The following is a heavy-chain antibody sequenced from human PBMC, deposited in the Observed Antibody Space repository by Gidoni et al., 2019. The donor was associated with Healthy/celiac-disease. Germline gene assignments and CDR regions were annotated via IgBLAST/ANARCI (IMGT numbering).Heavy chain of an antibody. D-gene: IGHD3-3*01. J-gene: IGHJ6*03. Sequence: QVQLQQWGAGLLKPSETLSLSCAVYGGSFSGCYWSWISQPPGKGLEWIGEINHSGSTNYNPSLKSRGTISVDTSKNQFSLKLSSVTAADTAVYYCARASPSRITIFGVVTTAGQPMDVWGKGTTVTVSS. CDR2: INHSGST. CDR1: GGSFSGCY. CDR3: ARASPSRITIFGVVTTAGQPMDV. V-gene: IGHV4-34*01.